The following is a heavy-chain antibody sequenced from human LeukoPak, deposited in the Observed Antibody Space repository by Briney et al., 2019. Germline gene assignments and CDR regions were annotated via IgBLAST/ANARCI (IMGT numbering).Heavy chain of an antibody. CDR2: IYPGDSEA. V-gene: IGHV5-51*01. J-gene: IGHJ3*01. D-gene: IGHD6-19*01. CDR1: GYSFTSYW. Sequence: GESLKISCKSSGYSFTSYWIGWVRQMHGKDLEWMGIIYPGDSEARYSPSFRGQVTISADKSINTAYQQWSSLKASDTAMYYCARCKAVAGTINAFDFWGQGTMVTVSS. CDR3: ARCKAVAGTINAFDF.